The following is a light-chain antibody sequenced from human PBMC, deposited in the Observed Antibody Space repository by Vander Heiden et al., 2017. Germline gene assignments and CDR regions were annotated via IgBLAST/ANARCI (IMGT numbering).Light chain of an antibody. Sequence: QTVVTQETSFSVSPGGTVTLTCALSSATVSTTNYPSWYQQIPGQAPRTLMYSTNVRSSGVPDRFSGSIVGNKAALTITGAQADDESDYYCALYLGSGVSVFGGGTRVTVL. CDR3: ALYLGSGVSV. CDR1: SATVSTTNY. CDR2: STN. J-gene: IGLJ3*02. V-gene: IGLV8-61*01.